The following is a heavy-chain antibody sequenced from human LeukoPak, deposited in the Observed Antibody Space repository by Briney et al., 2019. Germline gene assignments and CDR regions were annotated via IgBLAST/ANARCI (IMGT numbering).Heavy chain of an antibody. D-gene: IGHD4-17*01. V-gene: IGHV4-39*01. CDR1: GGSISSSSYY. Sequence: SETLSLTCTVSGGSISSSSYYWGWIRQPPGKGLEWIGSIYYSGSTYYNPSLKSRVTISVDTSKNQFSLKLSSVTAADTAVYYCARRLLSDYGDRGCFDYWGQGTLVTVSS. CDR3: ARRLLSDYGDRGCFDY. J-gene: IGHJ4*02. CDR2: IYYSGST.